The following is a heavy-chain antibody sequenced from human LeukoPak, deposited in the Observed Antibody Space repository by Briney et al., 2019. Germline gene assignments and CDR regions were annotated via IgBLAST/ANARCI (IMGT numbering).Heavy chain of an antibody. CDR3: ARDKYGTTNWFDP. Sequence: SQTLSLTCTVSGGSISSGGYSWSWIRQHPGEGLEWIGYIYYSGSTYYNPSLKSRVTISVDTSKNQFSLKLSSVTAADTAVYYCARDKYGTTNWFDPWGQGTLATVSS. CDR2: IYYSGST. D-gene: IGHD1-14*01. J-gene: IGHJ5*02. CDR1: GGSISSGGYS. V-gene: IGHV4-31*03.